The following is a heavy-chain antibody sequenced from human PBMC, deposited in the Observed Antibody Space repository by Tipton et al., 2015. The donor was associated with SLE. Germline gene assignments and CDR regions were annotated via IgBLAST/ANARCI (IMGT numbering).Heavy chain of an antibody. CDR3: AKDTSMRDFQH. CDR2: ISGSGGST. CDR1: GFTFSSYG. J-gene: IGHJ1*01. Sequence: GSLRLSCAASGFTFSSYGMSWVRQAPGKGLEWVSAISGSGGSTYYADSAKGRFTISRDNSKNTLYLQMNSLRAEDTAVYYCAKDTSMRDFQHWGQGTLVTVSS. V-gene: IGHV3-23*01. D-gene: IGHD2-21*01.